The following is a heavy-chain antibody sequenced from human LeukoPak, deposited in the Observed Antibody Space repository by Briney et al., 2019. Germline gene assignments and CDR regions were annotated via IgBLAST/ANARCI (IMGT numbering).Heavy chain of an antibody. Sequence: SETLSLTCTVSGYSISSGYYWGWIRQPPGKGLEWIGSIYHSRSTYYNSSLKSRVTISLDTSKNQFSLKLSSVTAADTAVYYCAPGIFDWLTREEYYFDYWGQGTLVTVSS. CDR1: GYSISSGYY. D-gene: IGHD3-9*01. V-gene: IGHV4-38-2*02. CDR3: APGIFDWLTREEYYFDY. CDR2: IYHSRST. J-gene: IGHJ4*02.